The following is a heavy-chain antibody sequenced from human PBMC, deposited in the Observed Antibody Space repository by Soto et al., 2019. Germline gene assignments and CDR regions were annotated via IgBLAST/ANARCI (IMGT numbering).Heavy chain of an antibody. J-gene: IGHJ5*02. V-gene: IGHV5-10-1*01. CDR2: IDPSDSYT. CDR3: VSYYYESTGYYVDH. D-gene: IGHD3-22*01. Sequence: GEALQSSGNGSGYSVTICWMSWVRQMPGKGLEWMGRIDPSDSYTTYTPSFQGHVTISADKSFTTAYLQWSSLKASDTAMYYCVSYYYESTGYYVDHWGQGTLVTVSS. CDR1: GYSVTICW.